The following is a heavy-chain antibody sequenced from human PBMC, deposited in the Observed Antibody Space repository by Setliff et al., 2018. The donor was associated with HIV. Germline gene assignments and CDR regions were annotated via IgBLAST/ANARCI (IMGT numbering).Heavy chain of an antibody. V-gene: IGHV1-8*03. CDR2: MNPNSANT. CDR1: GYTFTTHD. D-gene: IGHD3-10*01. CDR3: ARPQFHPNYYGSGSYLRYYGMDV. Sequence: ASVKVSCKASGYTFTTHDINWVRQATGQGLEWMGWMNPNSANTGYAQKFQGRVTITADESTSTAYMELSSLRSEDTAVYYCARPQFHPNYYGSGSYLRYYGMDVWGQGTTVTVSS. J-gene: IGHJ6*02.